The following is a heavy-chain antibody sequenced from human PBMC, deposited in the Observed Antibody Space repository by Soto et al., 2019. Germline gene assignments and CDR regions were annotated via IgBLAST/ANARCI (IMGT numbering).Heavy chain of an antibody. V-gene: IGHV3-11*01. Sequence: PGGSLRLSCVASGFTFSDYYMSWIRQAPGKGLEWVSYISNSGHPIYYADSVKGRFTVSRDNYNNSMSLQMDSLRADDTAIYYCARDARYASSSYGFDVWGQGTTVSVSS. CDR2: ISNSGHPI. CDR1: GFTFSDYY. CDR3: ARDARYASSSYGFDV. D-gene: IGHD6-13*01. J-gene: IGHJ6*02.